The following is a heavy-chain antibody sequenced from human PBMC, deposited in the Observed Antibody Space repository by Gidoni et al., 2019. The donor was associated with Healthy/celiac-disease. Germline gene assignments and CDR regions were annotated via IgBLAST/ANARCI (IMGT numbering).Heavy chain of an antibody. J-gene: IGHJ6*02. CDR3: ARTYYDSSGYYLHYYYYGMDV. V-gene: IGHV2-70*01. CDR2: IDWDDDK. Sequence: QVTFRESGPALVKPTQTLTLTCTFSGFSLSTSGMCVRCIRQPLGKALEWLALIDWDDDKYYSTSLKTRLTISKDTSKNQVVLTMTNMDPVDTATYYCARTYYDSSGYYLHYYYYGMDVWGQGTTVTVSS. CDR1: GFSLSTSGMC. D-gene: IGHD3-22*01.